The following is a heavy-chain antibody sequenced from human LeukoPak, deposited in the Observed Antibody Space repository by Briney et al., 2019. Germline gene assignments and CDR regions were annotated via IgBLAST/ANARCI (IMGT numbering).Heavy chain of an antibody. Sequence: PSQTLSLTCAVSGGSISSVTYSWSWIRHPPGRGLEWIGYIYHSGSTYYNPSLKSRVTISVDRSKNQFSLKLSSVTAADTAVYYCARREGKSHEFDYWGQGTLVTVSS. CDR3: ARREGKSHEFDY. V-gene: IGHV4-30-2*01. CDR1: GGSISSVTYS. CDR2: IYHSGST. J-gene: IGHJ4*02.